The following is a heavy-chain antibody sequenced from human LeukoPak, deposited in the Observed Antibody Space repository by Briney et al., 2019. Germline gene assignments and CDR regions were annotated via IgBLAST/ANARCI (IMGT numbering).Heavy chain of an antibody. J-gene: IGHJ3*02. CDR3: ARRSYSYGPSGAFDI. CDR1: GFTFSNYW. CDR2: IYYSGST. V-gene: IGHV4-39*01. D-gene: IGHD5-18*01. Sequence: GSLRLSCAASGFTFSNYWMSWVRQPPGKGLEWIGSIYYSGSTYYNPSLKSRVTISVDTSKNQFSLKLSSVTAADTAVYYCARRSYSYGPSGAFDIWGQGTMVTVSS.